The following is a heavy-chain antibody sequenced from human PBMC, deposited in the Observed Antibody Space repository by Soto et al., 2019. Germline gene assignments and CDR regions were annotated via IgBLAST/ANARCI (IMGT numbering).Heavy chain of an antibody. V-gene: IGHV1-18*01. D-gene: IGHD6-6*01. CDR1: GYTFSSYG. J-gene: IGHJ4*02. CDR3: AREGQLGY. CDR2: ISGYNGNT. Sequence: GASVKVSCKTSGYTFSSYGFSWVRQAPGQGLEWIGWISGYNGNTNYAQRFQGRVTMTTDTSTSTAYMELRSLRSDDTAVYYCAREGQLGYRGQGTLVTVSS.